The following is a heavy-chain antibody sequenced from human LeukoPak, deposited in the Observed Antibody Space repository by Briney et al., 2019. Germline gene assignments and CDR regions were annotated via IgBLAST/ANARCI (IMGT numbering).Heavy chain of an antibody. CDR1: GFTFSSYA. Sequence: PGGSLRLSCAASGFTFSSYAMSWVRQAPGKGLEWVSAISGSGGSTYYADSVKGRFTISRDNSKNTLYLQMNSLRAEDTAVYYCAKDFEPIAVAGLIFVYWGQGTLVTVSS. CDR3: AKDFEPIAVAGLIFVY. D-gene: IGHD6-19*01. CDR2: ISGSGGST. V-gene: IGHV3-23*01. J-gene: IGHJ4*02.